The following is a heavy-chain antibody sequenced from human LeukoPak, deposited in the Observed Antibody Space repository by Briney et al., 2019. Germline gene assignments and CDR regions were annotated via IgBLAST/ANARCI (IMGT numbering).Heavy chain of an antibody. CDR2: IYYSGGT. CDR1: GGSISSYY. V-gene: IGHV4-59*01. D-gene: IGHD2-2*01. J-gene: IGHJ4*02. CDR3: ATGGVRYCSTTSCLGY. Sequence: SETLSLTCTVSGGSISSYYWSWIRQPPGKGLEWIGYIYYSGGTSYNPSLRSRVTISVDTPENQFSLKLSSVTAADTAVYYCATGGVRYCSTTSCLGYWGQGTLVTVSS.